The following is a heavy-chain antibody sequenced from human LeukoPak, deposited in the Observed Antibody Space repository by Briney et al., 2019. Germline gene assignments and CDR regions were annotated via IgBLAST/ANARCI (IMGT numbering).Heavy chain of an antibody. CDR3: ARDGSWRGYYYYMDV. CDR1: GFTFSSYA. J-gene: IGHJ6*03. D-gene: IGHD6-13*01. Sequence: PGGSLRLSCAASGFTFSSYAMHWVRQAPGKGLEWVAVISYDGSNKYYADSVKGRFTISRDNSKNTLYLQMNSLRAEDTAVYYCARDGSWRGYYYYMDVWGKGTTVTVSS. V-gene: IGHV3-30-3*01. CDR2: ISYDGSNK.